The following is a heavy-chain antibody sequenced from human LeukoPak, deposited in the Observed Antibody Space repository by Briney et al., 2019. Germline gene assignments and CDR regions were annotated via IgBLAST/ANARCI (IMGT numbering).Heavy chain of an antibody. V-gene: IGHV4-30-2*01. CDR1: GGSISSGGYY. D-gene: IGHD2-15*01. CDR3: ARDRDGGGYTFDI. CDR2: IYHRGST. Sequence: SETLSLTCTVSGGSISSGGYYWSWIRQPPGKGLEWIGYIYHRGSTYYNPSLKSRVTISVDRSKNQFSLKLSSVTAADTAVYYSARDRDGGGYTFDIWGQGTMVTVSS. J-gene: IGHJ3*02.